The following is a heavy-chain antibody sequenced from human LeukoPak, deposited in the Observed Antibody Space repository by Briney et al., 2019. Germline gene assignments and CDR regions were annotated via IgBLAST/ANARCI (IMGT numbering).Heavy chain of an antibody. D-gene: IGHD6-19*01. CDR1: GGSISSYY. CDR2: IYYSGST. Sequence: SETLSLTCTVSGGSISSYYWSWIRQPPGKGLEWIGSIYYSGSTYYNPSLKSRVTRSVDTSKNQFSLKLSSVTAADTAVYYCARDRRIAVAYHFDYWGQGTLVTVSS. V-gene: IGHV4-59*12. CDR3: ARDRRIAVAYHFDY. J-gene: IGHJ4*02.